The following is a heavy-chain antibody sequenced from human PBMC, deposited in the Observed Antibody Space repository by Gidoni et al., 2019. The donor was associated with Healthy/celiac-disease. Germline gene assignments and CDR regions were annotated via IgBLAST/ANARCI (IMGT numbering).Heavy chain of an antibody. CDR3: ARRGDYGEYWYFDR. D-gene: IGHD4-17*01. CDR2: ISAYNGNT. CDR1: GYTSTSSG. Sequence: QVQLVQSGADAKNLGASVTVSCTAAGYTSTSSGINWVRQAPREGLEWIGWISAYNGNTNYAQKLQGRVTMNTDTSTSTAYMELRSLRSDDTAVYYCARRGDYGEYWYFDRWGRGTLVTVSS. V-gene: IGHV1-18*01. J-gene: IGHJ2*01.